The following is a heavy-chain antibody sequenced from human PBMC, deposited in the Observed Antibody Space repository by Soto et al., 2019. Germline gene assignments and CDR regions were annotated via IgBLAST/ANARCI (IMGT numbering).Heavy chain of an antibody. J-gene: IGHJ4*02. CDR2: IYTGEST. D-gene: IGHD3-10*01. CDR3: ARGPGGFGDFSLDY. V-gene: IGHV4-4*07. Sequence: LSLTCAVSGGSISHYYWSWIRQPAGKGLEWIGRIYTGESTNYNPSLKSRVTMSVDTSKNQFSLKLSSVTAADTAVYYCARGPGGFGDFSLDYWGQGTLVTVSS. CDR1: GGSISHYY.